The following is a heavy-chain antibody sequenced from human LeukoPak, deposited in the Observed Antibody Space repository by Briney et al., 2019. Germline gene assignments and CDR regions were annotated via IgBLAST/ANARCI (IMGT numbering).Heavy chain of an antibody. D-gene: IGHD3-22*01. V-gene: IGHV3-30*04. Sequence: GGSLRLSCAASGFTFSNYPMHWVRQAPGKGLEWVAVISYDGRNEFYADSVKGRFTIYRDNSMNTLYLQMNSLRVEDTAVYYCAKDKGAYEGLFDYWGQGTLVTVSS. CDR2: ISYDGRNE. CDR3: AKDKGAYEGLFDY. CDR1: GFTFSNYP. J-gene: IGHJ4*02.